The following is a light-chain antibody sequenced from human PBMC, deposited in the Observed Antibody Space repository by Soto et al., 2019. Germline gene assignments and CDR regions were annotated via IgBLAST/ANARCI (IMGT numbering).Light chain of an antibody. Sequence: QSAQSHPASVSWSPGHSITISCTGTSSDVGGYNYVSWYQQHPGKVPKLMIFEVSNRPSGVSNRFSGSKSGNTASLTISGLQAEEEADYYCSSYTTSRTLVFGPGTKVTV. CDR2: EVS. J-gene: IGLJ1*01. CDR3: SSYTTSRTLV. CDR1: SSDVGGYNY. V-gene: IGLV2-14*01.